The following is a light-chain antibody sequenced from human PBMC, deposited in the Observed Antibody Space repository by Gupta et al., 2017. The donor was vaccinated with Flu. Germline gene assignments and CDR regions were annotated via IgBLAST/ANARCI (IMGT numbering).Light chain of an antibody. J-gene: IGLJ3*02. CDR1: TGAVTNGYY. Sequence: TVVTQEPSLTVSPGGTVTLTCASSTGAVTNGYYPNWFQQKPGQAPRSLIYNTNNKHARTPARFSGSLLGGKAALTLSGVQHEDEAEYYCLLDYGGSLWVFGGGTKVTVL. CDR2: NTN. V-gene: IGLV7-43*01. CDR3: LLDYGGSLWV.